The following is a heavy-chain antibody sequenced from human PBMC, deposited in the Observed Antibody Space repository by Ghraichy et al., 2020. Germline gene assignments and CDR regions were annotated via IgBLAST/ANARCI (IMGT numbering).Heavy chain of an antibody. CDR3: ARHGAAAGTYWFDP. V-gene: IGHV4-34*01. J-gene: IGHJ5*02. CDR2: INHSGST. Sequence: SETLSLTCAVYGGSFSGYYWSWIRQPPGKGLEWIGEINHSGSTNYNPSLKSRVTISVDTSKNQFSLKLSSVTAADTAVYYCARHGAAAGTYWFDPWGQGTLVTVSS. D-gene: IGHD6-13*01. CDR1: GGSFSGYY.